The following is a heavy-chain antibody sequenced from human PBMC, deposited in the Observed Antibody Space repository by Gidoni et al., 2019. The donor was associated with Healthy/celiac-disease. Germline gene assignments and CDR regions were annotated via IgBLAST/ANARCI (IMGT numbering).Heavy chain of an antibody. V-gene: IGHV4-34*01. CDR2: INHSGST. CDR3: ARGLILGYSSSWYWFDP. Sequence: QVQLQQWGAGLLKPSETLSLTCAVYGGSFSGYYWSWIRQPPGKGLEWIGEINHSGSTNYTPSLKSRVTISVDTSKNQFSLKLSSVTAADTAVYYCARGLILGYSSSWYWFDPWGQGTLVTVSS. CDR1: GGSFSGYY. D-gene: IGHD6-13*01. J-gene: IGHJ5*02.